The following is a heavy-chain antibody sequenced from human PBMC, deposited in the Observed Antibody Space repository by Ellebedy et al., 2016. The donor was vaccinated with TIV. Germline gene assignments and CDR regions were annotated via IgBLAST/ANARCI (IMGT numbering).Heavy chain of an antibody. V-gene: IGHV1-69*04. CDR1: GGTFSSYA. CDR3: ARDTGYYDILTGYFDY. J-gene: IGHJ4*02. CDR2: IIPILGIA. Sequence: AASVKVSCKASGGTFSSYAISWVRQAPGQGLEWMGRIIPILGIANYAQKFQGRVTITADKSTSTAYMELSSLRSEDTAVYYCARDTGYYDILTGYFDYWGQGTLVTVSS. D-gene: IGHD3-9*01.